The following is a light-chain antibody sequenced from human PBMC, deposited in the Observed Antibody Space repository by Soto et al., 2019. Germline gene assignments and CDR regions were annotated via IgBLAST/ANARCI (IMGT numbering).Light chain of an antibody. V-gene: IGKV3-15*01. Sequence: EIVFTQSPATLSLSPGERATLSCRASQSVSSSYLAWYQQKPGQAPRLLIYGAPTRATGIPARFSGSGSGTEFTLTISSLQSEDFAVYYCQQYNNWPPWTFGQGTKVDIK. J-gene: IGKJ1*01. CDR1: QSVSSSY. CDR2: GAP. CDR3: QQYNNWPPWT.